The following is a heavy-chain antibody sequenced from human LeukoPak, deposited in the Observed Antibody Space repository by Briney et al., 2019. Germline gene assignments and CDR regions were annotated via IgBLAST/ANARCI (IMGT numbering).Heavy chain of an antibody. D-gene: IGHD6-19*01. CDR2: ISSSSTI. CDR1: GFTFSSYS. V-gene: IGHV3-48*01. Sequence: GGSLRLSCAASGFTFSSYSMNWVRQAPGKGLEWVSYISSSSTIYYADSVKGRFTISRDNAKNSLYLQMNSLRAEDTAVYYCARDKRGSSGWDPFDYWGQGTLVTVSS. CDR3: ARDKRGSSGWDPFDY. J-gene: IGHJ4*02.